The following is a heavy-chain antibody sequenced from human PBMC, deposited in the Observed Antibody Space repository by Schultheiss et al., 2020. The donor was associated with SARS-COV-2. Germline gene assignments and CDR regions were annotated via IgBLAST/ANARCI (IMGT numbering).Heavy chain of an antibody. D-gene: IGHD4-23*01. CDR2: INHSGST. Sequence: SETLSLTCTVSGGSISSYYWSWIRQHPGKGLEWIGEINHSGSTNYNPSLKSRVTISVDTSKNQFSLKLSSVTAADTAVYYCARGGNSGDAFDIWGQGTMVTVAS. V-gene: IGHV4-34*01. J-gene: IGHJ3*02. CDR3: ARGGNSGDAFDI. CDR1: GGSISSYY.